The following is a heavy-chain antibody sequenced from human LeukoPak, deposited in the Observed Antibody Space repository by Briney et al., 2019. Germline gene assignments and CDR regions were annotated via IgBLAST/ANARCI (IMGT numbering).Heavy chain of an antibody. CDR2: IKGDGSEK. CDR1: EFSFTSNW. Sequence: PGGSLRLSCVAPEFSFTSNWMSWVRQAPGKGLEWVAVIKGDGSEKYYVDSLKGRFTISRDNAKNSLYLQMDSLRVEDTAVYYCASTANNWFDPWGQGTLVTVSS. J-gene: IGHJ5*02. CDR3: ASTANNWFDP. V-gene: IGHV3-7*05. D-gene: IGHD5-18*01.